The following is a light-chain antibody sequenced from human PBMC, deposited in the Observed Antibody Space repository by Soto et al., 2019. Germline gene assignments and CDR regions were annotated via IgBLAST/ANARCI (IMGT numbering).Light chain of an antibody. CDR3: CSYGDTGGV. CDR1: SIDLGSCNF. J-gene: IGLJ3*02. CDR2: ETS. Sequence: QSALTQPASVSGSPGQSISISCTGTSIDLGSCNFVSWYQQRPGKAPKLMIYETSKWPSGVSRRFAGSKSGNTASLTISGLQAEDEAEYYCCSYGDTGGVFGGGTKLTVL. V-gene: IGLV2-23*01.